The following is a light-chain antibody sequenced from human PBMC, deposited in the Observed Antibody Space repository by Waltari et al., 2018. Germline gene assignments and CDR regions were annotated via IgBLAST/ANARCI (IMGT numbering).Light chain of an antibody. Sequence: QPVLTQPPSVSAAPGQSVTISCSAGSSNLRTDYVPWYRQFPGTAPKLLIYEDTERPSGIPGRFSGSKSGTSATLDITGLQAGDEADYYCGTWDSSLSGAVFGGGTHLTVL. J-gene: IGLJ7*01. CDR2: EDT. CDR1: SSNLRTDY. CDR3: GTWDSSLSGAV. V-gene: IGLV1-51*02.